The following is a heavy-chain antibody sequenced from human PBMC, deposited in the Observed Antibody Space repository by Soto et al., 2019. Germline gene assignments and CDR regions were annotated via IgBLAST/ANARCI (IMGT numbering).Heavy chain of an antibody. D-gene: IGHD3-10*01. CDR1: GFTFSSYE. J-gene: IGHJ5*02. CDR3: ARDPHMVRGRITTWFDP. CDR2: ISSGGSGSPI. V-gene: IGHV3-48*03. Sequence: HPGGSLRLCCAASGFTFSSYEMNWLRQAPGKGLEWISYISSGGSGSPIHYADSVMGRFTVSRDDAKNSLFLQMNSLRVEDTAIYYCARDPHMVRGRITTWFDPWGQGTLVTVSS.